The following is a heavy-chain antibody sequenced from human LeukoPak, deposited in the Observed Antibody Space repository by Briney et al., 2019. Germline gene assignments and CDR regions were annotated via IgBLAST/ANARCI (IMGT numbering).Heavy chain of an antibody. CDR1: GGTFSSYA. V-gene: IGHV1-69*04. CDR2: IIPILGIA. J-gene: IGHJ4*02. D-gene: IGHD1-20*01. Sequence: SVKVSCKASGGTFSSYAISWVRQAPGQGLEWMGRIIPILGIANYAQKLQGRVTITADKSTSTSYMELSSLRSEDTAVYYCARGGGRITGTTFDYWGQGTLVTVSS. CDR3: ARGGGRITGTTFDY.